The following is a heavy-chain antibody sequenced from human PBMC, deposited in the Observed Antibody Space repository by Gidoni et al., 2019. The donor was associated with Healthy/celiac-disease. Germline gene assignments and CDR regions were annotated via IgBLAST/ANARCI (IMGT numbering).Heavy chain of an antibody. CDR3: ARGIPYGDYRYYFDY. CDR1: EGTYSSYA. J-gene: IGHJ4*02. CDR2: IIPIFGTA. Sequence: QVQLVQSGAEGKKPGSSVKVSCKASEGTYSSYAISWVRQAPGQGLEWMGGIIPIFGTANYAQKFQGRVTITADESTSTAYMELSSLRSEDTAVYYCARGIPYGDYRYYFDYWGQGTLVTVSS. V-gene: IGHV1-69*01. D-gene: IGHD4-17*01.